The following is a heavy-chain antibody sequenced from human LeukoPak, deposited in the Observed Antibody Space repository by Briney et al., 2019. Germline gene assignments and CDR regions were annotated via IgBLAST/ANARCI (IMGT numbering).Heavy chain of an antibody. V-gene: IGHV3-21*01. J-gene: IGHJ4*02. CDR3: ARQWQELVPAAVEH. Sequence: PGGSLRLSCAASGFTFSSYSMNWVRQAPGKGLEWVSSISSSSSYIYYADSVKGRFTISRDNAKNSLYLQMNSLRAEDTAVYYCARQWQELVPAAVEHWGQGTLVTVSS. CDR1: GFTFSSYS. D-gene: IGHD6-13*01. CDR2: ISSSSSYI.